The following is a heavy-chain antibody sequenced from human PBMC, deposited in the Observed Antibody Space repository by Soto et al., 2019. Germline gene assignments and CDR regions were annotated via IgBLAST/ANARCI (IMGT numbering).Heavy chain of an antibody. V-gene: IGHV3-9*01. J-gene: IGHJ4*02. CDR3: AKDINYDYYFDY. Sequence: ESGGGLVQPGRSLRLSCAASGFTFDDYAMHWVRQAPGKGLEWVSGISWNSGSIGYVDSVKGRFTISRDNAKNSLYLQMNSLRAEDTALYYCAKDINYDYYFDYWGQGTLVTVSS. CDR2: ISWNSGSI. CDR1: GFTFDDYA. D-gene: IGHD5-12*01.